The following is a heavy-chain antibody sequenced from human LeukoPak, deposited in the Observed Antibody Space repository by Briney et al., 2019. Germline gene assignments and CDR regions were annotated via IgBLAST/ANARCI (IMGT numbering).Heavy chain of an antibody. V-gene: IGHV3-64D*06. Sequence: GGSLRLSCSASGFTFSSCAMHWVSQAPGKGLEYVSALSSDGGNTYYADSVKGRFTISRDNSKNTLYLQLSSLRAEDTAVYYCVKAGYCRGGSCYSGYFDYWGQGTLVTVSS. CDR2: LSSDGGNT. CDR1: GFTFSSCA. J-gene: IGHJ4*02. D-gene: IGHD2-15*01. CDR3: VKAGYCRGGSCYSGYFDY.